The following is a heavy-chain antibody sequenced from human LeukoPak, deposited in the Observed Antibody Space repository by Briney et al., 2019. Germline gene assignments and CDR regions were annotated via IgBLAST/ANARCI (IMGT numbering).Heavy chain of an antibody. CDR2: ISYDGSNK. D-gene: IGHD4-4*01. J-gene: IGHJ5*02. CDR1: GFTFSSYG. CDR3: IFGYSNYSIWFDP. V-gene: IGHV3-30*03. Sequence: GGSLRLSCAASGFTFSSYGMHWVRQAPGMGLEWVAVISYDGSNKYYADSVKGRFTISRDNSKNTLYLQMNSLRAEDTAVYYCIFGYSNYSIWFDPWGQGTLVTVSS.